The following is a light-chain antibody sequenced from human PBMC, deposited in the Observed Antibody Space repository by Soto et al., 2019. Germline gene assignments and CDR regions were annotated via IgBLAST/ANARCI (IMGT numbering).Light chain of an antibody. Sequence: QSALTQPASVSGSPGQSITISCTGTSSDVGSYNLVSWYQHHPGKAPKLMIYEVIKRPSGVSNRFSGSKSGNTASLTISGLQAEDEADYYCCSYASSSSYVFGAGTKLTVL. J-gene: IGLJ2*01. V-gene: IGLV2-23*02. CDR1: SSDVGSYNL. CDR2: EVI. CDR3: CSYASSSSYV.